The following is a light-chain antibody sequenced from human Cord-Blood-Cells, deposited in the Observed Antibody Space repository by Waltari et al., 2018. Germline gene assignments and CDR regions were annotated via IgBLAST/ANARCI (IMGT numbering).Light chain of an antibody. Sequence: SALTQPTSVSGSPGQSITISCTGTISDVWSSNLVSWYQQHPGKAPKLMLYEGSKRPSGVSNRFSGSKSGNTASLTISGLQAEDEADYYCCSYAGSHVVFGGGTKLTVL. CDR2: EGS. CDR1: ISDVWSSNL. CDR3: CSYAGSHVV. J-gene: IGLJ2*01. V-gene: IGLV2-23*01.